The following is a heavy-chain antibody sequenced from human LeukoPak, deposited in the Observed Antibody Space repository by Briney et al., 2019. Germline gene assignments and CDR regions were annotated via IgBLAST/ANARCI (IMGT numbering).Heavy chain of an antibody. Sequence: GGSLRLSCAASGFTFSSYSMNWVRQAPGKGLEWVSSISSSGSHMYYADSVKGRFTISRDNSKNTLYLQMDSLRGEDTAVYYCARDSSSWTEDWFDPWGQGTLVTVSS. CDR3: ARDSSSWTEDWFDP. D-gene: IGHD6-13*01. CDR1: GFTFSSYS. V-gene: IGHV3-21*01. CDR2: ISSSGSHM. J-gene: IGHJ5*02.